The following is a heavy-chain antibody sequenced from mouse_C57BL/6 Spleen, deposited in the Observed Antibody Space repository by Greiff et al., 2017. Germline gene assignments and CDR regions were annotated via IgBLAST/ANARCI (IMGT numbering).Heavy chain of an antibody. V-gene: IGHV5-17*01. CDR3: ARDTTAYFDY. CDR2: ISSGSSTI. Sequence: VQLKESGGGLVKPGGSLKLSCAASGFTFSDYGMHWVRQAPEKGLEWVAYISSGSSTIYYADTVKGRFTISRDNAKNTLFLQMTSLRSEDTAMYYCARDTTAYFDYWGQGTTLTVSS. D-gene: IGHD1-2*01. CDR1: GFTFSDYG. J-gene: IGHJ2*01.